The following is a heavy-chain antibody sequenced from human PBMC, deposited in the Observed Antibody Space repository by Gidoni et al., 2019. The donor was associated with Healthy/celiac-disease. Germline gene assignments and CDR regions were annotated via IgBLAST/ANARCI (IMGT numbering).Heavy chain of an antibody. CDR3: ARLLGDPYCSSTSCYDRAYYFDY. D-gene: IGHD2-2*01. Sequence: QVQLQESGPGLVKPSQTLSLTCTVSGGSISSGGYSWSWIRQHPGKGLEWIGYIYYSGSTYYNPSLKSRVTISVDTSKNQFSLKLSSVTAADTAVYYCARLLGDPYCSSTSCYDRAYYFDYWGQGTLVTVSS. CDR2: IYYSGST. V-gene: IGHV4-31*03. J-gene: IGHJ4*02. CDR1: GGSISSGGYS.